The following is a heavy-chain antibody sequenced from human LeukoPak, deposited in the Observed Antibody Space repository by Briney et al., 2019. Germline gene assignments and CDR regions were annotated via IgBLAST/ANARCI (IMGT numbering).Heavy chain of an antibody. CDR3: ARDSTYYHDSGSSGPHYFNN. J-gene: IGHJ4*02. Sequence: GGCLRLSCALSGITLSNYGMSWVRQAPGEGLEWVAGISDSVGRTNYADSVKGRFTIYRDNPKRTLYLQLTSRRAEGTAVYYCARDSTYYHDSGSSGPHYFNNWGQGTLVTASS. V-gene: IGHV3-23*01. D-gene: IGHD3-10*01. CDR1: GITLSNYG. CDR2: ISDSVGRT.